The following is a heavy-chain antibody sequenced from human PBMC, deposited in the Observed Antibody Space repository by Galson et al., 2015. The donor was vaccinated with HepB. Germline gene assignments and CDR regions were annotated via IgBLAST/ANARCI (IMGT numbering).Heavy chain of an antibody. V-gene: IGHV3-30-3*01. CDR1: GFTFSSYA. CDR3: ARLPTYYYYDVDV. Sequence: SLRLSCAASGFTFSSYAVHWVRQAPGKGLGWVAVISYDGSNKYYADSVKGRFTISRDNSKNTLYLQMNSLRTEDTAVYYCARLPTYYYYDVDVWGQGTTVTVSS. CDR2: ISYDGSNK. J-gene: IGHJ6*02.